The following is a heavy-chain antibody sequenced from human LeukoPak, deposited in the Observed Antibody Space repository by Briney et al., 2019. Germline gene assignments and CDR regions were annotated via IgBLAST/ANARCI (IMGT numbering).Heavy chain of an antibody. J-gene: IGHJ4*02. Sequence: SETLSLTCTVSGGSISSSYFYWDWIRQPPGKGLEWIGSMYYSGSTYYNPSLKSRVTISVGTSKNQFSLKLSSVTAADTAVYYCARSSRDGYNYFDCWGQGTLVTVSS. CDR3: ARSSRDGYNYFDC. V-gene: IGHV4-39*01. CDR1: GGSISSSYFY. CDR2: MYYSGST. D-gene: IGHD5-24*01.